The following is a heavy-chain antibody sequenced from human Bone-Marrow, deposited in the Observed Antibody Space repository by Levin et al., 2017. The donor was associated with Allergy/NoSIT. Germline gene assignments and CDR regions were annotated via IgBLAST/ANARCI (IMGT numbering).Heavy chain of an antibody. CDR1: GFTFSSYA. Sequence: GASVKVSCAASGFTFSSYAMHWVRQAPGKGLEWVAVISYDGSNKYYADSVKGRFTISRDNSKNTLYLQMNSLRAEDTAVYYCARLDYYKARAILDAFDIWGQGTMVTVSS. V-gene: IGHV3-30-3*01. CDR3: ARLDYYKARAILDAFDI. CDR2: ISYDGSNK. D-gene: IGHD3-10*01. J-gene: IGHJ3*02.